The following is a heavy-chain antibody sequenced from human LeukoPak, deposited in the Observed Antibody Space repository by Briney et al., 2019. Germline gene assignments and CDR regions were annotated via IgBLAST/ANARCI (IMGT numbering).Heavy chain of an antibody. CDR1: GYSISSGYY. CDR2: IYHSGST. CDR3: ATYYYGSGSYYPFSKTYYYYMDV. D-gene: IGHD3-10*01. V-gene: IGHV4-38-2*01. Sequence: SETLSLTCAVSGYSISSGYYWGWIRQPPGKGLEWIGSIYHSGSTYYNPSLKSRVTISVDTSKNQFSLKLSSVTAADTAVYYCATYYYGSGSYYPFSKTYYYYMDVWGKGTTVTVSS. J-gene: IGHJ6*03.